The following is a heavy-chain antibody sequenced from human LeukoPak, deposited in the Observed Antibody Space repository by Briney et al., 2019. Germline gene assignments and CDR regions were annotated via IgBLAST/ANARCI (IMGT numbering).Heavy chain of an antibody. J-gene: IGHJ6*03. CDR2: INPNSGGT. CDR3: ARDGSGSYFRNYMDV. D-gene: IGHD3-10*01. V-gene: IGHV1-2*02. CDR1: GYTFTGYS. Sequence: GASVKVSCKASGYTFTGYSMHWVRQSPGQGLEWMGWINPNSGGTNYAQKFQGRVTMTRDTSISTAYMELSRLRSDDTAVYYCARDGSGSYFRNYMDVWGKGTTVTVSS.